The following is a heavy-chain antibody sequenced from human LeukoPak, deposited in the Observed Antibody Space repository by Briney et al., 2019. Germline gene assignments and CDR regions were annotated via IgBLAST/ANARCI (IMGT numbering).Heavy chain of an antibody. Sequence: SETLSLTCAVYGGSFSGYYWSWIRQPPGKGLEWIGEINHSGSTNYNPSLKSRVTISVDTSKNQFSLKLSSVTAADTAVYYCARVGEVLHDYWGQGTLVTVSS. J-gene: IGHJ4*02. CDR2: INHSGST. D-gene: IGHD1-26*01. CDR3: ARVGEVLHDY. CDR1: GGSFSGYY. V-gene: IGHV4-34*01.